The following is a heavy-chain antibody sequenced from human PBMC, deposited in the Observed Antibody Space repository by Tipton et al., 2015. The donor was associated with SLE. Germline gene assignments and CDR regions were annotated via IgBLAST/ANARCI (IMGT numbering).Heavy chain of an antibody. Sequence: TLSLTCTVSGGSVSSGTYYWSWIRQPPGKGLEWIGYIYYSGYTNYNPSLKSRVTISVDTSKNQFSLKLSSVTAADTAVYYCARAPPTEAEFDYWGQGTLVTVSS. V-gene: IGHV4-61*01. CDR1: GGSVSSGTYY. J-gene: IGHJ4*02. CDR3: ARAPPTEAEFDY. CDR2: IYYSGYT.